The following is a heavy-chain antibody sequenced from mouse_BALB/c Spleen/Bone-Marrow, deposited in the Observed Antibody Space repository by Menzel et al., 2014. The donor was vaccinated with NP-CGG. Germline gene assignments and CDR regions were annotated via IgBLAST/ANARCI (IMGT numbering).Heavy chain of an antibody. Sequence: EVQRVETGGGLVQPGGSLRLSCATSGFTFSDYYMSWVRQPPGKALEWLGFIRNKANGYTTEYIPSVKGRFTISRDNSQSMLYLQMNALRAEDSATYYCARDRNNDIHWYLDVWGAGTTVTVSS. CDR2: IRNKANGYTT. CDR1: GFTFSDYY. CDR3: ARDRNNDIHWYLDV. J-gene: IGHJ1*01. D-gene: IGHD2-12*01. V-gene: IGHV7-3*02.